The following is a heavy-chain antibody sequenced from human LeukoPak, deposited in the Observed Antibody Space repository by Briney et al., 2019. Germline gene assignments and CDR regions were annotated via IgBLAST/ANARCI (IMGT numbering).Heavy chain of an antibody. CDR3: ARRGYSNYEYYYYMDV. Sequence: PSETLSLTCTVSGGSISSYYWSWIRQPPGKGPEWIGYIYTSGSTNYNPSLKSRVTISVDTSKNQFSLKLSSVTAADTAVYYCARRGYSNYEYYYYMDVWGKGTTVTVSS. V-gene: IGHV4-4*09. D-gene: IGHD4-11*01. CDR2: IYTSGST. CDR1: GGSISSYY. J-gene: IGHJ6*03.